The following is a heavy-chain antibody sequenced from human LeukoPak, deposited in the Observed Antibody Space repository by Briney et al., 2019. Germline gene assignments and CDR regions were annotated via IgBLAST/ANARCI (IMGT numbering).Heavy chain of an antibody. J-gene: IGHJ4*02. CDR2: IYPGDSDT. CDR3: ARHVPHGSFFYFDL. V-gene: IGHV5-51*01. CDR1: GYSFTTYW. D-gene: IGHD1-26*01. Sequence: GESLKISCKGSGYSFTTYWIGWVRQMPGKGLEWMGIIYPGDSDTRYSPSFQGQVTISADRSISTAYLQWSSLKASDSAMYYCARHVPHGSFFYFDLWGQGTLVTVSS.